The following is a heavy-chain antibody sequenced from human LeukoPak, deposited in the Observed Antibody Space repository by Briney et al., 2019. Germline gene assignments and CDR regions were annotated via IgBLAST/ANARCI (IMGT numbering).Heavy chain of an antibody. Sequence: SETLSLTCTVSGGSISSGDYYWSWIRQPPGKGLEWIGYIYYSGSTYYNPSLKSRVTISVDTSKNQFSLKLSSVTAADTAVYYCARGAVGAGSWTADYFDYWGQGTLVTVSS. J-gene: IGHJ4*02. CDR2: IYYSGST. D-gene: IGHD1-26*01. CDR1: GGSISSGDYY. CDR3: ARGAVGAGSWTADYFDY. V-gene: IGHV4-30-4*01.